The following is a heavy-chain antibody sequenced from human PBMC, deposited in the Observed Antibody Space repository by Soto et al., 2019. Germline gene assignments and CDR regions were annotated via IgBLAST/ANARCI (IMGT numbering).Heavy chain of an antibody. CDR2: IYYSGST. J-gene: IGHJ6*02. D-gene: IGHD6-6*01. CDR1: GGSISSGGYY. CDR3: ARLAKQLASHYYYYYYGMDV. Sequence: SETLSLTCTVSGGSISSGGYYWSWIRQHPGKGLEWIGYIYYSGSTYYNPSLKSRVTISVDTSKNQFSLKLSSVTAADTAVYYCARLAKQLASHYYYYYYGMDVWGQGTTVTVSS. V-gene: IGHV4-31*03.